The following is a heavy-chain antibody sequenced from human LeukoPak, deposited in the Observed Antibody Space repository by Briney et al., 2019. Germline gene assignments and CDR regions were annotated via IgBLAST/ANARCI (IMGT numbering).Heavy chain of an antibody. CDR2: IKQDGSEK. V-gene: IGHV3-7*01. CDR1: GFTFSTDW. D-gene: IGHD2-8*02. CDR3: AREGYWASDI. Sequence: GGSLRLSCAASGFTFSTDWMTWVRQAPGKGLEWVATIKQDGSEKYYVDSVKSRFTISRENAKNSLYLQMNSLRAEDTAVYYCAREGYWASDIWGQGTMVTVSS. J-gene: IGHJ3*02.